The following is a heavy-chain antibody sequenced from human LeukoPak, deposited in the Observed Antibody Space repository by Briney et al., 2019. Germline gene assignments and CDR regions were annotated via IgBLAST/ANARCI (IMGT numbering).Heavy chain of an antibody. J-gene: IGHJ4*02. Sequence: GGPLRPSCSASGFTFSSCAMQGVRKAPGKGLEYVSAISSNCGSTYYADSVKGRFTISRDNSNSTPYIQMSSLKAKDTAVYYCVRGSVLSVTTLDYWGRETLVTVSS. CDR1: GFTFSSCA. D-gene: IGHD3-3*01. CDR3: VRGSVLSVTTLDY. V-gene: IGHV3-64D*06. CDR2: ISSNCGST.